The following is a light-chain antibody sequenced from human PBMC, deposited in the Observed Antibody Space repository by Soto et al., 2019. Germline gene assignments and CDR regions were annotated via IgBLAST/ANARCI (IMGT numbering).Light chain of an antibody. CDR2: GAS. CDR1: QSVSSTF. V-gene: IGKV3-20*01. CDR3: QQYDSSLT. J-gene: IGKJ1*01. Sequence: EIVLTQSPGSLSLSPGERATLSCRASQSVSSTFFAWYQQKPGQAPRLLIYGASSRATGIPARFSGGGSGTDFTLTISRLEPEDFAVYSCQQYDSSLTFGQGTKVEIK.